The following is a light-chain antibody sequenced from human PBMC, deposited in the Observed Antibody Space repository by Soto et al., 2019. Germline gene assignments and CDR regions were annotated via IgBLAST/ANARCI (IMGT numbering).Light chain of an antibody. CDR1: QSINTW. J-gene: IGKJ1*01. CDR2: DAS. Sequence: DIPMTQSPSTLSASVGDRVTITCRASQSINTWLAWFQQKPGKAPKLLIYDASSLESGVPSRFSGNGSGTEFTLTISSLQPDDSATYYCQQYESYSRTFGQGTKVEIK. CDR3: QQYESYSRT. V-gene: IGKV1-5*01.